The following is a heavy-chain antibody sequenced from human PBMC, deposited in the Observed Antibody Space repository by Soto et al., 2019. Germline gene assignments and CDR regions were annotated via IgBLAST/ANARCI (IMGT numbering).Heavy chain of an antibody. D-gene: IGHD2-15*01. J-gene: IGHJ3*02. CDR1: GFIVSDTY. CDR2: ISNRGET. Sequence: EVQLVESGGGLVQPGGSLRLSCTASGFIVSDTYVNWVRQAPGKGLEWVSVISNRGETHYADSVRGSFSLSRDISDNTLHLQMNNLRVEDTAVYYCAREPRYCRGGSCSITGDAYDIWGQGTMVTVSS. V-gene: IGHV3-66*01. CDR3: AREPRYCRGGSCSITGDAYDI.